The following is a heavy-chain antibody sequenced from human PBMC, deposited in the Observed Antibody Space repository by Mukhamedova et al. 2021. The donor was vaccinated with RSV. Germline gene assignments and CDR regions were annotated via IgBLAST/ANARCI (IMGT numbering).Heavy chain of an antibody. V-gene: IGHV4-38-2*02. D-gene: IGHD3-10*01. CDR2: IYHSGST. Sequence: EWIGSIYHSGSTYYNPSLKSRVTISVDTSKNQFSLKLRSVTAADTAVYYCARAPSYYYYYYMDVWGKGTTVTVSS. J-gene: IGHJ6*03. CDR3: ARAPSYYYYYYMDV.